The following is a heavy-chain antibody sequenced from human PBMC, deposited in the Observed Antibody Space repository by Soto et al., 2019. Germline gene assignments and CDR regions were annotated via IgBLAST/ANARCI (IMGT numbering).Heavy chain of an antibody. Sequence: QVQLVESGGGVVQPGRSLRLSCAASGFTFSSYCMNWVRQAPGKGLEWMAFISYDGSKKNYADSVKGRFTICGDIAKNALYRQMNSLSAEDTAVYYCANGPGLDPWGQGTLVTVSS. CDR3: ANGPGLDP. J-gene: IGHJ5*02. CDR2: ISYDGSKK. CDR1: GFTFSSYC. V-gene: IGHV3-30*18.